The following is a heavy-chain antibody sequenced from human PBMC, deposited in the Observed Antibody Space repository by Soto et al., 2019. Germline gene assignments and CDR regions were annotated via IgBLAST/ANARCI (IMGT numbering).Heavy chain of an antibody. D-gene: IGHD6-13*01. V-gene: IGHV3-21*01. J-gene: IGHJ5*02. CDR2: ISSNSAYI. CDR3: TRDASRDSSARGWFDP. Sequence: VGSLRLSCAASGFTFRSFTMNWVRQAPGKGLEWVSTISSNSAYIYYTDALRGRFTISRDSAKNSLHLQMNSLRAEDTAVYYCTRDASRDSSARGWFDPWGPGTLVTVS. CDR1: GFTFRSFT.